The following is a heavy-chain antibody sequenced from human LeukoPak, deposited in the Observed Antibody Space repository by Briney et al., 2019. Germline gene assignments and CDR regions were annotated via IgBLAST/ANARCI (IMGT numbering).Heavy chain of an antibody. V-gene: IGHV4-30-2*01. CDR2: IYHSGST. J-gene: IGHJ4*02. CDR3: ARGMVYDSGGQPYYFDY. Sequence: ASQTLSLTCAVSGGSISSGGYSWSWIRQPPGKGLEWIGYIYHSGSTYYNPSLKSRVTISVDRSKNQFSLKLSSVTAADTAVYYCARGMVYDSGGQPYYFDYWGQGTLVTVSS. D-gene: IGHD3-22*01. CDR1: GGSISSGGYS.